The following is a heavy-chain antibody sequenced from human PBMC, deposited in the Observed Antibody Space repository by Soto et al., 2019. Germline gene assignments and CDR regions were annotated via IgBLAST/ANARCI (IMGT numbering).Heavy chain of an antibody. V-gene: IGHV3-30*18. CDR1: GFTFSSYG. D-gene: IGHD1-26*01. CDR2: ISYDGSNK. J-gene: IGHJ4*02. CDR3: AKPLKIEWELDY. Sequence: QVQLVESGGGVVQPGRSLRLSCAASGFTFSSYGMHWVRQAPGKGLEWVAVISYDGSNKYYADSVKGRFTISRDNSKNTLYLQMNSLRAEDTAVYYCAKPLKIEWELDYWGQGTLVTVSS.